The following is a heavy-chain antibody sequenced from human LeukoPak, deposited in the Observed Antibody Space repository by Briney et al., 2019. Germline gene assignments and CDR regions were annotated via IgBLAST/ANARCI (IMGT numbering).Heavy chain of an antibody. V-gene: IGHV3-21*01. CDR2: ISSSSRYI. CDR3: ARDNGWGRYYFDS. D-gene: IGHD6-19*01. Sequence: GGSLRLSCAASGFTFSSYSMNWVRQAPGKGLEWVSFISSSSRYIYYADPVKGRFTISRGNAKNSLYLQMNSLRVEDTAVYYCARDNGWGRYYFDSWGQGTLATVSS. CDR1: GFTFSSYS. J-gene: IGHJ4*02.